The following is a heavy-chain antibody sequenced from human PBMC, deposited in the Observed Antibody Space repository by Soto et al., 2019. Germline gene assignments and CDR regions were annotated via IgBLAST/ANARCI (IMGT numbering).Heavy chain of an antibody. CDR1: GYTFTSYD. V-gene: IGHV1-8*01. CDR2: MNPNSGNT. D-gene: IGHD5-12*01. J-gene: IGHJ6*03. Sequence: ASVKVSCKASGYTFTSYDINWVRQATGQGLEWMGWMNPNSGNTGYAQKFQGRVTMTRNTSISTAYMELSSLRSEDTAVYYCARGLRDGTSRGYDSYYYYYMDVWGKGTTVTVSS. CDR3: ARGLRDGTSRGYDSYYYYYMDV.